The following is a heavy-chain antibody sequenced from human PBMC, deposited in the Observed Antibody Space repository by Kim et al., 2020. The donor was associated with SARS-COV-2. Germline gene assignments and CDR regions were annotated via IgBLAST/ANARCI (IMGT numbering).Heavy chain of an antibody. CDR1: GYTFTSYA. V-gene: IGHV1-3*01. CDR2: INAGNGNT. CDR3: ARGAIAVAGQIFDY. Sequence: ASVKVSCKASGYTFTSYAMHWVRQAPGQRLEWMGWINAGNGNTKYSQKFQGRVTITRDTSASTAYMELSSLRSEDTAVYYCARGAIAVAGQIFDYWGQGTVVTVSS. J-gene: IGHJ4*02. D-gene: IGHD6-19*01.